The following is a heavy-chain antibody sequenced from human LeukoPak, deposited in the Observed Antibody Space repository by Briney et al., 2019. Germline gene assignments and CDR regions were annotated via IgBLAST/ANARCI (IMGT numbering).Heavy chain of an antibody. CDR2: SSYSGSS. CDR1: GGSIGTNY. V-gene: IGHV4-59*01. CDR3: ARSDTHHIHSSSWHFDY. Sequence: PSESLSLTCSVSGGSIGTNYWSWVRQVPGKGLEWLGYSSYSGSSNYNPSLKSRVTISVDTSKTQFSLYLNSVTAADTAVYYCARSDTHHIHSSSWHFDYWGQGTLVTVSS. J-gene: IGHJ4*02. D-gene: IGHD6-13*01.